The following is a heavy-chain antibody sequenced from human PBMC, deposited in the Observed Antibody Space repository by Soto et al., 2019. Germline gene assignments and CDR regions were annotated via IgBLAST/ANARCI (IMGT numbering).Heavy chain of an antibody. CDR3: ARLKFLELLMPVGYDY. CDR1: GFTVSSNY. Sequence: EVQLVETGGGLIQPGGSLRLSCAASGFTVSSNYMSWVRQAPGKGLEWVSVIYSGGSTYYADSVKGRFTISRDNSKNTLYLQMNGLRAEDTAVYYCARLKFLELLMPVGYDYGGQGTLVTVSS. CDR2: IYSGGST. J-gene: IGHJ4*02. V-gene: IGHV3-53*02. D-gene: IGHD3-3*01.